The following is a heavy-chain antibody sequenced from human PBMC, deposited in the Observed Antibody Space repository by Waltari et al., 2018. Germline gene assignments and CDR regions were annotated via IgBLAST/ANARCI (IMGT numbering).Heavy chain of an antibody. D-gene: IGHD5-18*01. CDR3: GRDGPGWGYSYGYMGY. Sequence: EVQLVESGGGLVQPGGSLRLSCAASGFTFSNYWMSWVRQAPGKGLEGGAHRKEDGSEKYYVDAVKGRFTSSRDNAKNSLYLQMNSLRAEDTAVYYCGRDGPGWGYSYGYMGYWGQGTLVTVSS. V-gene: IGHV3-7*01. CDR2: RKEDGSEK. CDR1: GFTFSNYW. J-gene: IGHJ4*02.